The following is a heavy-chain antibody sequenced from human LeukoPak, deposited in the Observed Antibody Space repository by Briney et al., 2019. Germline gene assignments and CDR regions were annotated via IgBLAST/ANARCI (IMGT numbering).Heavy chain of an antibody. V-gene: IGHV3-74*01. CDR3: ARDSLVAAAFDY. D-gene: IGHD6-13*01. CDR1: GFTFSSYW. J-gene: IGHJ4*02. Sequence: PGGSLRLSCAVSGFTFSSYWMHWVRQAPGKGLVWVSRINSDGSSTSYADSVKGRFTISRDNAKNTLYLHMNSLRAEDAAVYYCARDSLVAAAFDYWGEGGLVTVSS. CDR2: INSDGSST.